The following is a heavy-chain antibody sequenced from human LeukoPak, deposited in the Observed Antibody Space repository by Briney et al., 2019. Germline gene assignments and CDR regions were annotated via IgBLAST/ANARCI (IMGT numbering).Heavy chain of an antibody. CDR3: ARDGGSSWYYYYGMDV. Sequence: ASVKVSCKTSGYTFTSYDISWVRQAPGQGLEWMGWINPNSGGTNYAQKFQGWVTMTRDTSISTAYMELSRLRSDDTAVYYCARDGGSSWYYYYGMDVWGQGTTVTVSS. D-gene: IGHD6-13*01. CDR2: INPNSGGT. CDR1: GYTFTSYD. V-gene: IGHV1-2*04. J-gene: IGHJ6*02.